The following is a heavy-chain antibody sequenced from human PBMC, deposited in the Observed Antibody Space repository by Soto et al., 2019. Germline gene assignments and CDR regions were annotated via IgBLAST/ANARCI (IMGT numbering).Heavy chain of an antibody. J-gene: IGHJ4*02. CDR3: AREDSIIIPAVWDF. CDR1: GFAFNNYG. CDR2: ISKSDYT. D-gene: IGHD2-2*01. V-gene: IGHV3-21*01. Sequence: GGSLRLSCTVSGFAFNNYGINWVRQAPGKGLEWVSSISKSDYTYYSDSVKGRFTISRDNAKNSVSLKMNTLRVEDTAVYYCAREDSIIIPAVWDFWGQXXXVTVSS.